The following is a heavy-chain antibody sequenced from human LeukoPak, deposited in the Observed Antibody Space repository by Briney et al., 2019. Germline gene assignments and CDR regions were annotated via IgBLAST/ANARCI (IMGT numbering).Heavy chain of an antibody. D-gene: IGHD3-22*01. Sequence: ASVKVSCKASGYTFTSYGISRVRQAPGQGLEWMGWISAYNGNTNYAQKLQGRVTMTTDTSTSTAYMELRSLRSDDTAVYYCAREGSYYYDSSGYSSFDYWGQGTLVTVSS. CDR3: AREGSYYYDSSGYSSFDY. V-gene: IGHV1-18*01. J-gene: IGHJ4*02. CDR1: GYTFTSYG. CDR2: ISAYNGNT.